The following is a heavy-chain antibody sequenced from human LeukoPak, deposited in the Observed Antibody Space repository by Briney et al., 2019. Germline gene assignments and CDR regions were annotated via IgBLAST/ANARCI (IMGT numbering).Heavy chain of an antibody. J-gene: IGHJ3*02. CDR1: GFTVSSNY. D-gene: IGHD2-21*02. CDR3: ARFRRCGGDCYDAFDI. V-gene: IGHV3-53*01. CDR2: IYSGGST. Sequence: GGSLRLSCAASGFTVSSNYMSWVRQAPGEGLEWVSVIYSGGSTYYADSVKGRFTISRDNSKNTLYLQMNSLRAEDTAVYYCARFRRCGGDCYDAFDIWGQGTMVTVSS.